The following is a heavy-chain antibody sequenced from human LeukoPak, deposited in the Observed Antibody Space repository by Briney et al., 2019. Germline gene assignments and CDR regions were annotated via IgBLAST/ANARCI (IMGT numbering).Heavy chain of an antibody. CDR2: IYHSGST. J-gene: IGHJ2*01. V-gene: IGHV4-38-2*01. CDR1: GYSISSGYY. Sequence: PSETLSLTCAVSGYSISSGYYWGWIRQPPGKGLEWIGSIYHSGSTYYNPSLKSRVTISVDTSKNQFSLKLSSVTAADTAVYYCARVDYYDSSGYPGSWYFDLWGRGTLVTVSS. CDR3: ARVDYYDSSGYPGSWYFDL. D-gene: IGHD3-22*01.